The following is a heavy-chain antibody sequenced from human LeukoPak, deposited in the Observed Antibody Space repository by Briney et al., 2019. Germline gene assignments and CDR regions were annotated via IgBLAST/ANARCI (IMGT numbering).Heavy chain of an antibody. V-gene: IGHV3-33*01. D-gene: IGHD3-10*01. J-gene: IGHJ3*02. CDR2: IWDDGSEK. Sequence: GTSLRLSCAASGFTFSSYDMHWVRQAPGKGLEWVAVIWDDGSEKYYADSVKGRFSISRDNSKNTLYLQVNSLRAEDTAVYYCARDGNFGYDAFDIWGQGTMVTVSS. CDR1: GFTFSSYD. CDR3: ARDGNFGYDAFDI.